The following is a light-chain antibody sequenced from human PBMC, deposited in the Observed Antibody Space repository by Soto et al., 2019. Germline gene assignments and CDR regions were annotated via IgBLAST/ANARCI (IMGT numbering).Light chain of an antibody. Sequence: QSVLTQPASVSGSAGQSVTISCTGTSSNVGAYNYVSWYQQHPGKVPKLMIYYVSDRPSGLSNPFPSSKSGNTAPLTISGLQAEDEADYYCSSYTSTSTVVFGGGTKVTVL. J-gene: IGLJ2*01. V-gene: IGLV2-14*01. CDR1: SSNVGAYNY. CDR3: SSYTSTSTVV. CDR2: YVS.